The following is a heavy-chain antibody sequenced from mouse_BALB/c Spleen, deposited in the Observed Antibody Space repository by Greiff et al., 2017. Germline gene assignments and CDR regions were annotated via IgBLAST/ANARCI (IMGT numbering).Heavy chain of an antibody. CDR1: GFSLTSYG. CDR3: AIYDGYYPPYAMDY. CDR2: IWAGGST. V-gene: IGHV2-9*02. J-gene: IGHJ4*01. D-gene: IGHD2-3*01. Sequence: VQLQESGPGLVAPSQSLSITCTVSGFSLTSYGVHWVRQPPGKGLEWLGVIWAGGSTNYNSALMSRLSISKDNSKSQVFLKMNSLQTDDTAMYYCAIYDGYYPPYAMDYWGQGTSVTVSS.